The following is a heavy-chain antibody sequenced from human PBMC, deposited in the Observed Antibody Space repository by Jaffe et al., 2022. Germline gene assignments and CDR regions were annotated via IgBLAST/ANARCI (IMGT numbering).Heavy chain of an antibody. J-gene: IGHJ5*02. Sequence: QVQLQESGPGLVKPSQTLSLTCTVSGGSISSGSYYWSWIRQPAGKGLEWIGRIYTSGSTNYNPSLKSRVTISVDTSKNQFSLKLSSVTAADTAVYYCARELNLGYCSGGSCYSVWFDPWGQGTLVTVSS. CDR1: GGSISSGSYY. V-gene: IGHV4-61*02. CDR2: IYTSGST. CDR3: ARELNLGYCSGGSCYSVWFDP. D-gene: IGHD2-15*01.